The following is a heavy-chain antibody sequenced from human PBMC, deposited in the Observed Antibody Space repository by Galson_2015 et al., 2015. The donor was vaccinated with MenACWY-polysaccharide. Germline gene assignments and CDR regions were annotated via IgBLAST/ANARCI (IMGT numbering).Heavy chain of an antibody. D-gene: IGHD6-13*01. Sequence: QSGAEVKKPGESLKISCKGSGYSFTIYWIGWVRQMPGKGLEGMGAIFPGDPDTRYSPSFQGQVTISADKSISTAYLQWTSLKASDTAMYYCARPSYSSSWNPFDYWGQGTLVTVSS. CDR1: GYSFTIYW. CDR3: ARPSYSSSWNPFDY. CDR2: IFPGDPDT. V-gene: IGHV5-51*01. J-gene: IGHJ4*02.